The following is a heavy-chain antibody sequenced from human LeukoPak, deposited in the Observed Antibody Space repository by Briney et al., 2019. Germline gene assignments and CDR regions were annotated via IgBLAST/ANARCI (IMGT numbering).Heavy chain of an antibody. CDR1: GYSISSGYS. CDR2: ITHSGDT. V-gene: IGHV4-38-2*01. J-gene: IGHJ4*02. CDR3: ARFRGGVGWEY. D-gene: IGHD5-24*01. Sequence: PSETLSLTCGVSGYSISSGYSWVWIRQPPGKGLEWIASITHSGDTYYNPSLKSRVTISRDTSKNQFSLNLSSVTAADTAVYYCARFRGGVGWEYWGQGTLVTVYS.